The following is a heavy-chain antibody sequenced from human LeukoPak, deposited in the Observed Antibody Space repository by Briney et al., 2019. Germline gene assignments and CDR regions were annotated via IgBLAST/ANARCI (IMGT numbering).Heavy chain of an antibody. CDR3: ARGGGVRTGSGWRPGNWFDP. J-gene: IGHJ5*02. Sequence: SETLSLTCAVYGGSFSGHYWSWIRQPPGKGLEWIEEVNHSGSTNSNPSLKSRVTISVDTSKNQLSLKLNSVTAADTAVYYCARGGGVRTGSGWRPGNWFDPWGQGTLVIVSS. D-gene: IGHD6-19*01. CDR1: GGSFSGHY. V-gene: IGHV4-34*01. CDR2: VNHSGST.